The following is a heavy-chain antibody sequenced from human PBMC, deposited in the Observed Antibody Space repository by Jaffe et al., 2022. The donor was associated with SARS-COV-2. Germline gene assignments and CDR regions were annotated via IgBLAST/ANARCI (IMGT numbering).Heavy chain of an antibody. CDR1: GFTFSSYG. D-gene: IGHD5-18*01. Sequence: QVQLVESGGGVVQPGRSLRLSCAASGFTFSSYGMHWVRQAPGKGLEWVAVIWYDGSNKYYADSVKGRFTISRDNSKNTLYLQMNSLRAEDTAVYYCAREGKYSYGYGMDVWGQGTTVTVSS. V-gene: IGHV3-33*01. CDR2: IWYDGSNK. CDR3: AREGKYSYGYGMDV. J-gene: IGHJ6*02.